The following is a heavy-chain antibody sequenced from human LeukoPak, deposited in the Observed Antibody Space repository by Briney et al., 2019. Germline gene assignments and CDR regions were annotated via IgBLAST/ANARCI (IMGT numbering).Heavy chain of an antibody. D-gene: IGHD6-13*01. J-gene: IGHJ4*02. CDR3: ARTYSSSWSYCDS. CDR1: GYTFTSYD. CDR2: MNPNSGNT. Sequence: ASVKVSCKASGYTFTSYDINWVRQATGQGLGWMGWMNPNSGNTGYAQKFQGRVTMTRNTSKSTAYMELSSLTSEDTAMYYCARTYSSSWSYCDSWGQGTLVTVSS. V-gene: IGHV1-8*01.